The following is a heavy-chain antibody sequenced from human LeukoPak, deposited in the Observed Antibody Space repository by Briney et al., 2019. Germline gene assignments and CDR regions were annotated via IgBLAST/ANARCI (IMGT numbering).Heavy chain of an antibody. Sequence: SETLSLTCAVYGGSLSDYYWSWIRQPPGKGLEWIGYIYYSGSTNYNPSLKSRVTISVDTSKNQFSLKLSSVTAADTAVYYCAGCSSGWYLYTRYGYMDVWGKGTTVTVSS. CDR1: GGSLSDYY. J-gene: IGHJ6*03. D-gene: IGHD6-19*01. CDR3: AGCSSGWYLYTRYGYMDV. V-gene: IGHV4-59*01. CDR2: IYYSGST.